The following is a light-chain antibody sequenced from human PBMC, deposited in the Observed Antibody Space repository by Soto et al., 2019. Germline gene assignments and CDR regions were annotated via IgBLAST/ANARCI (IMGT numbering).Light chain of an antibody. J-gene: IGKJ3*01. CDR2: DAS. V-gene: IGKV3-11*01. Sequence: EIVLTQSPATLSLSPGERATLSCRASQSVSDSLAWFQQKPGQAPRLLMYDASNRATGIPARFRGSGSGTDFTLTISSLEPEDFAVYYCQQRSNWPPTFGPGTKVDIK. CDR3: QQRSNWPPT. CDR1: QSVSDS.